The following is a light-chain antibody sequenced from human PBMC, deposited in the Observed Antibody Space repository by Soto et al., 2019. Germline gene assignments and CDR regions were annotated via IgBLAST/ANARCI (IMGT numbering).Light chain of an antibody. J-gene: IGKJ1*01. CDR1: QGIRND. Sequence: AIQMTQSPSSLSASVGDRVSITCRASQGIRNDLGWNQVKAGKAPKLLIYAASSLQSVVPPRFSGSGSGTEFTLTISSLHPEEFSTFYCLHDYNYPWTFGQGTTVEIK. V-gene: IGKV1-6*01. CDR2: AAS. CDR3: LHDYNYPWT.